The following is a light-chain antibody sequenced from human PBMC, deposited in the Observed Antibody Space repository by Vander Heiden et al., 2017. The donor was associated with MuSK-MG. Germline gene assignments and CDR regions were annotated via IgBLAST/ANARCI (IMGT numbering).Light chain of an antibody. V-gene: IGKV3D-11*01. CDR3: QQCSNSIT. J-gene: IGKJ5*01. Sequence: EIVLTQSPATLSLSPGERATLSCRASQGVSSYLAWYQQKPGQAPRLLIYDASNRATGIPDRFSGSGPGTDFTLTISSLEPEDFAVYYWQQCSNSITFGQGTRLEIK. CDR2: DAS. CDR1: QGVSSY.